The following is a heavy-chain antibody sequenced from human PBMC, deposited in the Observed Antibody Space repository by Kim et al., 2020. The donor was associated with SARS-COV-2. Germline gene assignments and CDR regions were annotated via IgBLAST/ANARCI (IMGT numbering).Heavy chain of an antibody. CDR1: GYTFTSYA. Sequence: ASVKVSCKASGYTFTSYAMHWVRQAPGQRLEWMGWINAGNGNTKYSQKFQGRVTITRDTSASTAYMELSSLRSEDTAVYYCARDRYSYGYLLLYGMDVWGQGTTVTVSS. CDR2: INAGNGNT. CDR3: ARDRYSYGYLLLYGMDV. J-gene: IGHJ6*02. V-gene: IGHV1-3*01. D-gene: IGHD5-18*01.